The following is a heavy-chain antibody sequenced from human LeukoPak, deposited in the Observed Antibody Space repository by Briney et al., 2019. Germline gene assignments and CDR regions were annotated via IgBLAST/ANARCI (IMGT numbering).Heavy chain of an antibody. J-gene: IGHJ6*02. V-gene: IGHV3-11*05. Sequence: GGSLRLSCAASGFTFSDYYMSWIRQAPGKGLEWVSYISSSSSYTNYADSVKGRFTISRDNAKNSLYLQMNSLRAEDTAVYYCARDLPILTHCGGDCYPYYYYGMDVWGQGTTVTVSS. D-gene: IGHD2-21*02. CDR1: GFTFSDYY. CDR3: ARDLPILTHCGGDCYPYYYYGMDV. CDR2: ISSSSSYT.